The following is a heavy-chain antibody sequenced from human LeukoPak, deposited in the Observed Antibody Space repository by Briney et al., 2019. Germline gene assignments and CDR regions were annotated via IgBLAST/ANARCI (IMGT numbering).Heavy chain of an antibody. CDR3: ARVGIMEDFFDAFDI. CDR1: GGSISSYY. D-gene: IGHD3-3*01. Sequence: SETLSLTCTVSGGSISSYYWSWIRQPAGKGLEWIGRIYTSGSTNYNPSLKSRVTISVDTSKNQFSLKLSSVTAADTAVYYCARVGIMEDFFDAFDIWGQGTMVTVSS. J-gene: IGHJ3*02. V-gene: IGHV4-4*07. CDR2: IYTSGST.